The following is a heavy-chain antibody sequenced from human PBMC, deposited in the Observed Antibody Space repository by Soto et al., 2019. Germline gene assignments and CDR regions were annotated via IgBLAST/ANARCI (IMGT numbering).Heavy chain of an antibody. CDR3: ARDSYDILTGLRFDP. J-gene: IGHJ5*02. D-gene: IGHD3-9*01. CDR2: IKQDGSEK. Sequence: VGSLRLSCAASGFTFSSYWMSWVRQAPGKGLEWVANIKQDGSEKYYVDSVKGRFTISRDNAKNSLYLQMNSLRAEDTAVYYCARDSYDILTGLRFDPWGQGTLVTVSS. CDR1: GFTFSSYW. V-gene: IGHV3-7*01.